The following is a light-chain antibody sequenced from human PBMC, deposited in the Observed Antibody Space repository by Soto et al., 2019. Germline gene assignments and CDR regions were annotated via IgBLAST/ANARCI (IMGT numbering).Light chain of an antibody. Sequence: EIVLTQSPATLSLSPGERATLSCRASQSVSSYLAWYQQKPGQAPRLLIYDASNRATGNPDRFSGSGSGTDFTHTISSLEPEDFAVYYCQQRSNWPPLTFGGATKVEIK. CDR3: QQRSNWPPLT. J-gene: IGKJ4*01. CDR1: QSVSSY. CDR2: DAS. V-gene: IGKV3-11*01.